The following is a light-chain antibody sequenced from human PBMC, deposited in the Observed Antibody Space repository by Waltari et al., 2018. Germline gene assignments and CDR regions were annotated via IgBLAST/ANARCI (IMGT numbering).Light chain of an antibody. J-gene: IGKJ1*01. CDR2: ATS. V-gene: IGKV3-20*01. CDR1: QSVSSRF. Sequence: EIVLTQSPGTLPLSPGQTATPSCRASQSVSSRFFAWYQQKPAQAPRLLIYATSIRATGISDRFSGSGSGTDFTLTISRLEAEDFAVYYCQQYAGSPRTFGQGTRVEIK. CDR3: QQYAGSPRT.